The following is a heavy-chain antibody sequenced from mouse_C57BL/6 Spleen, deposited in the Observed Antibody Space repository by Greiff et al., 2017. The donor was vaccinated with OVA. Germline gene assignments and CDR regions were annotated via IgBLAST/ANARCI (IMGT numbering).Heavy chain of an antibody. V-gene: IGHV3-6*01. Sequence: EVQLQQSGPGLVKPSQSLSLTCSVTGYSITSGYYWNWIRQFPGNKLEWMGYISYDGSNNYNPSLKNRISITRDTSKNQFFLKLNSVTTEDTATYYCAREGGQGFDYWGQGTTLTVSS. J-gene: IGHJ2*01. CDR2: ISYDGSN. D-gene: IGHD3-3*01. CDR3: AREGGQGFDY. CDR1: GYSITSGYY.